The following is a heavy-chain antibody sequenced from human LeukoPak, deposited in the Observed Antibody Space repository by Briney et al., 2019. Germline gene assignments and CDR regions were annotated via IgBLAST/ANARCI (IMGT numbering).Heavy chain of an antibody. CDR2: ISSSGGTT. Sequence: GGSLTLSCEASGLTFSTRAMTWVRQAPGKGLEWVSPISSSGGTTYYAESVRGRFTIYRDNSKTTLYLQMNSLRDEATAVYYCAISRAVNEDGYWGQGTLVTVSS. V-gene: IGHV3-23*01. J-gene: IGHJ4*02. CDR1: GLTFSTRA. D-gene: IGHD5-24*01. CDR3: AISRAVNEDGY.